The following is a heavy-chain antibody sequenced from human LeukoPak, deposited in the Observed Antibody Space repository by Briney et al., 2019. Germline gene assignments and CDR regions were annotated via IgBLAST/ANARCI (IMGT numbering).Heavy chain of an antibody. CDR3: VKGAAAGNY. CDR2: ISGSGGST. V-gene: IGHV3-23*01. D-gene: IGHD6-13*01. J-gene: IGHJ4*02. Sequence: GGPLRFSCAASGFIFSSYAMSWVRQAPGKGLEWVSTISGSGGSTYYADSVKGRFTISRDNSKNTLYLQMNSLRAEDTAVYYCVKGAAAGNYWGQGTLVTVSS. CDR1: GFIFSSYA.